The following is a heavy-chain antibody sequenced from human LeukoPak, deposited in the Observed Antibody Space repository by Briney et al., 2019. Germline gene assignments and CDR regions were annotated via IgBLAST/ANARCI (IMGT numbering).Heavy chain of an antibody. CDR2: ISSSGRNI. V-gene: IGHV3-48*03. D-gene: IGHD6-13*01. CDR3: ARDPPPLAAARTPARYGMDV. J-gene: IGHJ6*02. Sequence: PGRSPTPSCAASGSTFSSYEMNSVSQDPGKGLGWVSYISSSGRNIYYADSAKRRFTISRDNAKNSLYLQMNSLRAEDTAVYYCARDPPPLAAARTPARYGMDVWGQGTTVTVSS. CDR1: GSTFSSYE.